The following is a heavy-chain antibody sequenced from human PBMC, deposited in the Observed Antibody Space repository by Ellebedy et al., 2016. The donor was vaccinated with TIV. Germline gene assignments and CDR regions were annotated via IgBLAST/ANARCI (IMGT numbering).Heavy chain of an antibody. Sequence: AASVKVSCKASGYTFTSYAMHWVRQAPGQRLAWMGRINAGNGNTKYSQKFQGRVTLSTDTSASTAYMELRSLTSEDTAVYYCARLSGYSSGWHLDFWGQGTLVTVSS. CDR1: GYTFTSYA. J-gene: IGHJ4*02. D-gene: IGHD6-19*01. CDR2: INAGNGNT. CDR3: ARLSGYSSGWHLDF. V-gene: IGHV1-3*01.